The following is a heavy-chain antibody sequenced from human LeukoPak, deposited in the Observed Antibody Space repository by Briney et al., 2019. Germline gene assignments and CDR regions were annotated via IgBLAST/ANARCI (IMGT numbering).Heavy chain of an antibody. Sequence: PGGSLRLSCAASGFTFREYYMSWIRQAPGKGLEWVSDISSTSIYTNYADSVKGRFTISRDNAKNSLYLQMNRLRAKDTAVYSCAREDGYSSSWSSDYWGRGTLVTVSS. V-gene: IGHV3-11*05. CDR2: ISSTSIYT. CDR3: AREDGYSSSWSSDY. D-gene: IGHD6-13*01. J-gene: IGHJ4*02. CDR1: GFTFREYY.